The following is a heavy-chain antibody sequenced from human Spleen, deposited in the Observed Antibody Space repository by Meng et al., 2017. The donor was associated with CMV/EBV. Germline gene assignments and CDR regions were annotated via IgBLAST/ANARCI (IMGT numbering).Heavy chain of an antibody. V-gene: IGHV1-46*01. CDR2: INPSGGTT. J-gene: IGHJ6*02. D-gene: IGHD3-16*02. CDR1: GYTFTSHY. CDR3: ARRMPLKIGYTSRYYHYYFGMDV. Sequence: ASVKVSCKASGYTFTSHYIHWVRQAPGQGLEWMGIINPSGGTTEYAQKFQGRVTMTRDTSTNTVYMDLSSLRSEDTAVYYCARRMPLKIGYTSRYYHYYFGMDVWGQGTTVTVSS.